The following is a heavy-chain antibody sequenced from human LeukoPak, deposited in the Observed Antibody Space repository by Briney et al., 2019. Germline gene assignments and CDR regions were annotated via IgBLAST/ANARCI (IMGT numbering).Heavy chain of an antibody. CDR3: AELGITMIGGV. J-gene: IGHJ6*04. D-gene: IGHD3-10*02. V-gene: IGHV3-48*03. Sequence: GGSLRLSCAASGFIFSSYWMTWVRQAPGKGLEWVSYISSSGSTIYYADSVKGRFTISRDNAKNSLYLQMNSLRAEDTAVYYCAELGITMIGGVWGKGTTVTISS. CDR1: GFIFSSYW. CDR2: ISSSGSTI.